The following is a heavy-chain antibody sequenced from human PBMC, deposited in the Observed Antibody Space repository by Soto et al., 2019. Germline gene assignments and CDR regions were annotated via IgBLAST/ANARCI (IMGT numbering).Heavy chain of an antibody. Sequence: WETLSLTCTVSGGSISSYYWSWIRQPPGKGLEWIGYIYYSGSTNYNPSLKSRVTISVDTSKNQFSPKLSSVTAADTAVYYCAKDYGDYVGAFDIWGQGTMVTVSS. CDR1: GGSISSYY. J-gene: IGHJ3*02. V-gene: IGHV4-59*01. CDR3: AKDYGDYVGAFDI. CDR2: IYYSGST. D-gene: IGHD4-17*01.